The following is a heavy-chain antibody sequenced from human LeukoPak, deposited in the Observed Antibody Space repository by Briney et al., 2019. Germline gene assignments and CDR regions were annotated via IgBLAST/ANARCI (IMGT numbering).Heavy chain of an antibody. D-gene: IGHD6-13*01. CDR2: IWYDGSNK. V-gene: IGHV3-33*01. J-gene: IGHJ6*02. CDR3: ARGRGAAGSYYYGMDV. CDR1: GFTFSSYG. Sequence: PGRSLILSCAASGFTFSSYGMHWVRQAPGKGLEWVAVIWYDGSNKYYADSVKGRFTISRDNSKNTLYLQMNSLRAEDTAVYYCARGRGAAGSYYYGMDVWGQGTTVTVSS.